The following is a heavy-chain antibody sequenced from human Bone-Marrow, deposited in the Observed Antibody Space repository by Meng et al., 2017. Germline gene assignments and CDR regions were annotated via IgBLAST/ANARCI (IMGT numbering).Heavy chain of an antibody. J-gene: IGHJ4*02. Sequence: GESLKISCAASGFTFDDYGMSWVRQAPGKGLEWVSGINWNGGSTGYADSVKGRFTISRDNSKNMLFLQMNSLRVEDTAVYYCAKRSCSGGSCYTFFDYWGQGTLVTVSS. CDR2: INWNGGST. V-gene: IGHV3-20*04. CDR1: GFTFDDYG. D-gene: IGHD2-15*01. CDR3: AKRSCSGGSCYTFFDY.